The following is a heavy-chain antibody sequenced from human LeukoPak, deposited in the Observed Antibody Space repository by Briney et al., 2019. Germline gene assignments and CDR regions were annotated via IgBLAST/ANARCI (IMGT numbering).Heavy chain of an antibody. Sequence: GGSLRLSCAASGLTFNSDAMSWVRQAPGKGLEWVSSISRSGDTTYYADSVKGRFTISRDNSKSTLYLQMNSLRAEDTAVYYCAKGHNPDFWSGYYRDWGQGTLVTVSS. V-gene: IGHV3-23*01. J-gene: IGHJ4*02. D-gene: IGHD3-3*01. CDR3: AKGHNPDFWSGYYRD. CDR1: GLTFNSDA. CDR2: ISRSGDTT.